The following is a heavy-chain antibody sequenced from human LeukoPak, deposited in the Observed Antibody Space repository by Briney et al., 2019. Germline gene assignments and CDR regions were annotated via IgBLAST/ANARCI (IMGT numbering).Heavy chain of an antibody. V-gene: IGHV3-23*01. CDR2: ISGNGVNT. CDR3: AKDRHLSGSKTIDY. CDR1: GFTFSNYA. Sequence: GGSLGLSCAASGFTFSNYAVTWVRQAPGKGLEWVSAISGNGVNTYYADSVKGRFTISRDNSKNTLYLQMNSLRAEDTAVYYCAKDRHLSGSKTIDYWCQGTLVTVSS. J-gene: IGHJ4*02. D-gene: IGHD3-9*01.